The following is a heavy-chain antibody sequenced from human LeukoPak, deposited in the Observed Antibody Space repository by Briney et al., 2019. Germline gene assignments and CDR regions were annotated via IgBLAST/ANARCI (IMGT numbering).Heavy chain of an antibody. CDR3: ARDRSGGFGEFSGFDY. V-gene: IGHV4-61*01. Sequence: PSETLSLTCTVSGGSISSSSYYWGWIRQPPGKGLEWIGYIYYSGSTNYNPSLKSRVTISVDTSKNQFSLKLSSVAAADTAVYYCARDRSGGFGEFSGFDYWGQGTLVTVSS. CDR1: GGSISSSSYY. D-gene: IGHD3-10*01. CDR2: IYYSGST. J-gene: IGHJ4*02.